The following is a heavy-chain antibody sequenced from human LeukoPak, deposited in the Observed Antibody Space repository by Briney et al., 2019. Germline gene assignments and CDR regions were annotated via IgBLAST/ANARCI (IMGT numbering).Heavy chain of an antibody. Sequence: GGSLRLSCAASGFTFSSYSLNWVRQAPGKGLEWVSSISSSSSSYIYYADSVKGRFTISRDNAKNSLYLQMNSLRAEDTAVYYCARGGPGRLLDYWGQGTLVTVSS. CDR1: GFTFSSYS. V-gene: IGHV3-21*01. D-gene: IGHD4-11*01. CDR2: ISSSSSSYI. J-gene: IGHJ4*02. CDR3: ARGGPGRLLDY.